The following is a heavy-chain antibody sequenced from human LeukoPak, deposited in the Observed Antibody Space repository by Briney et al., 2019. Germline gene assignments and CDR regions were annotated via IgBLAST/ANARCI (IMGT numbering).Heavy chain of an antibody. CDR3: ARDRCSGGSCYPTLKY. D-gene: IGHD2-15*01. CDR2: TSAYNGNT. CDR1: GYTFTSYG. J-gene: IGHJ4*02. V-gene: IGHV1-18*01. Sequence: ASVKVSCKASGYTFTSYGISWVRQAPGQGLEWMGWTSAYNGNTNYAQKLQGRVTMTTDTSTSTAYMELRSLRSDDTAVYYCARDRCSGGSCYPTLKYWGQGTLVTVSS.